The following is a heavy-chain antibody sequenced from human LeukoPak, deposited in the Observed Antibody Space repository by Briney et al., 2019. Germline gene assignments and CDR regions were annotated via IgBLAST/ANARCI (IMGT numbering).Heavy chain of an antibody. CDR3: ARASSIRRGYSYGLVDY. CDR2: IYYSGST. J-gene: IGHJ4*02. V-gene: IGHV4-59*01. CDR1: GGSISSYY. D-gene: IGHD5-18*01. Sequence: PSETLSLTCTVSGGSISSYYWSWIRQPPGKGLGWSGYIYYSGSTNYNPSLKSRVTMSVDTSKNQFSLKLSSVTAADTAVYYCARASSIRRGYSYGLVDYWGQGTLVTVSS.